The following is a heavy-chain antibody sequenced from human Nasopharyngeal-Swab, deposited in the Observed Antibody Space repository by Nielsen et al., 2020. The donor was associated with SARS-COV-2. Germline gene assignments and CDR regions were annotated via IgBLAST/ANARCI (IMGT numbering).Heavy chain of an antibody. Sequence: GESLKLSCAASGFTFNNYNFNWVRQAPGKGQEWVSSISSSSSYIYYADSVKGRFTISRDNAKNSPYLQMNSLRAEDTAVYYCAIDGLDYDFWSAYFLDVWGQGTTVTVSS. CDR1: GFTFNNYN. CDR3: AIDGLDYDFWSAYFLDV. CDR2: ISSSSSYI. D-gene: IGHD3-3*01. V-gene: IGHV3-21*01. J-gene: IGHJ6*02.